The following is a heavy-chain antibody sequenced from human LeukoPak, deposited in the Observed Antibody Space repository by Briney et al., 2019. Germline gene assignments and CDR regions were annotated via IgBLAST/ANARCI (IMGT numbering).Heavy chain of an antibody. J-gene: IGHJ4*02. V-gene: IGHV2-5*02. D-gene: IGHD6-19*01. CDR1: GFSLSTSGVG. CDR3: AHTGIAVAGPQVVRFDY. CDR2: IYWDDDK. Sequence: GSGPTLVKPTQTLTLTCTFSGFSLSTSGVGVGWIRQPPGKGLEWLRFIYWDDDKRYSPSLKSRLTITKDTSKNQVVLTMTNMDPVDTATYYCAHTGIAVAGPQVVRFDYWGQGTLVTVSS.